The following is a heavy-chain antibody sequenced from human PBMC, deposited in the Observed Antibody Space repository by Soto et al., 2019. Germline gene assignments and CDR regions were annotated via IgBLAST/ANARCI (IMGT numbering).Heavy chain of an antibody. V-gene: IGHV4-34*02. D-gene: IGHD5-12*01. CDR1: VGSFSDYT. CDR2: INISGGT. J-gene: IGHJ4*02. Sequence: QEQLQQWGAGLLKPSETLALTCAVNVGSFSDYTWSWIRQPPGKGLEWIGEINISGGTNYNPSLKSRVTKAVDTSKNGFSLKLTSVHAADTAVYCCARGVATLRDWGLGTLVPVSS. CDR3: ARGVATLRD.